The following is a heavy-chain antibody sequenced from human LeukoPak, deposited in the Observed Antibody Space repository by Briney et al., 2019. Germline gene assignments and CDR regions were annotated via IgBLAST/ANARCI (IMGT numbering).Heavy chain of an antibody. J-gene: IGHJ6*02. CDR3: ARAASGITIFGVVMGDSYGMDV. CDR2: MSPNSGDT. V-gene: IGHV1-8*01. D-gene: IGHD3-3*01. CDR1: GYTFTSYD. Sequence: ASVKVSCKASGYTFTSYDFNWVRQATGQRPEWMGWMSPNSGDTGYAQKVQGRVTMTTDTSTSTAYMELRSLRSDDTAVYYCARAASGITIFGVVMGDSYGMDVWGQGTTVTVSS.